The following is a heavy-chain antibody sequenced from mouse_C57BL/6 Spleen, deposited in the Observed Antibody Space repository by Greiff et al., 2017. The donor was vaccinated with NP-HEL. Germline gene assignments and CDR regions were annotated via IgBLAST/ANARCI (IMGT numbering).Heavy chain of an antibody. CDR1: GYTFTSYW. CDR3: AREGITTEVGFAY. Sequence: VQLQQPGAELVRPGSSVKLSCKASGYTFTSYWMHWVKQRPIQGLEWIGNIDPSDSETHYNQKFKDKATLTVDKSSSTAYMQLSSLTSEDSAVYYCAREGITTEVGFAYWGQGTLVTVSA. D-gene: IGHD1-1*01. CDR2: IDPSDSET. V-gene: IGHV1-52*01. J-gene: IGHJ3*01.